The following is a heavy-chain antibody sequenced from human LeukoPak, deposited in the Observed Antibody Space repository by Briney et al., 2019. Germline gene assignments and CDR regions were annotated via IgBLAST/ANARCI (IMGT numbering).Heavy chain of an antibody. CDR3: ARLSSYDILTGYRSYYFDY. Sequence: SVKVSCKASGGTFSSYAISWVRQAPGQGLEWMGGIIPIFGTANYAQKFQGRVTITADESTSTAYMELSSLRSEDTAVYYCARLSSYDILTGYRSYYFDYWGQGTLVTVSS. J-gene: IGHJ4*02. D-gene: IGHD3-9*01. V-gene: IGHV1-69*13. CDR1: GGTFSSYA. CDR2: IIPIFGTA.